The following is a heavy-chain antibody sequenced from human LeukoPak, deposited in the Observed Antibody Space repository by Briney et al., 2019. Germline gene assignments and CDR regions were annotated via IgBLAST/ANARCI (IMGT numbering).Heavy chain of an antibody. J-gene: IGHJ5*02. CDR1: GFTFSTYS. CDR2: ISSSSSYK. D-gene: IGHD1-26*01. CDR3: VTGQNGVGANWFDP. Sequence: GGSLRLPCAASGFTFSTYSMNWVRQAPGKGLEWVSSISSSSSYKYYADSVKGRFTISRDNAKNSLYLQMNSLRADDTAVYYCVTGQNGVGANWFDPWGQGTLVTVSS. V-gene: IGHV3-21*01.